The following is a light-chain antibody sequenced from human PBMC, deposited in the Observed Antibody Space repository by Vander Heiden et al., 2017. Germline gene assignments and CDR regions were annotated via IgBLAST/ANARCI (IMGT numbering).Light chain of an antibody. CDR1: SSNIGSNT. CDR3: AAWDDSLNGQV. CDR2: SNN. V-gene: IGLV1-44*01. Sequence: QSVLTQPPSASGTPGQRVTISCSGSSSNIGSNTVNWYQHLPGTAPKLLIYSNNQRPSGVPDRFSGSQSGTSASLAISGLQSEDEADYCCAAWDDSLNGQVFGGGTKLTVL. J-gene: IGLJ2*01.